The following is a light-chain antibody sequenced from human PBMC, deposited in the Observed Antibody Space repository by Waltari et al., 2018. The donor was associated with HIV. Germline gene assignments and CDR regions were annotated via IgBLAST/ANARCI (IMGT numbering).Light chain of an antibody. Sequence: DIVLTQSPSSVSATVGETVTITCPASQSISNWLAWYQQQPGKAPTLLIYAASTLQSGVPSRFSGRGSGTDFALTIVNLQPEDFATYYCQQAKSCLPCGGGTKVEIK. CDR3: QQAKSCLP. CDR1: QSISNW. V-gene: IGKV1D-12*01. CDR2: AAS. J-gene: IGKJ4*01.